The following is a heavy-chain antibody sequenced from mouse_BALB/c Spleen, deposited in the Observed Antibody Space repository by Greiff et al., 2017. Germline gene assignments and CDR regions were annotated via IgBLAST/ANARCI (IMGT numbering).Heavy chain of an antibody. J-gene: IGHJ1*01. CDR1: GFTFSSYA. CDR2: ISSGGSYT. CDR3: ARANYYGYDWYFDV. D-gene: IGHD1-2*01. Sequence: EVHLVESGGGLVKPGGSLKLSCAASGFTFSSYAMSWVRQSPEKRLEWVAEISSGGSYTYYPDTVTGRFTISRDNAKNTLYLEMSSLRSEDTAMYYCARANYYGYDWYFDVWGAGTTVTVSS. V-gene: IGHV5-9-4*01.